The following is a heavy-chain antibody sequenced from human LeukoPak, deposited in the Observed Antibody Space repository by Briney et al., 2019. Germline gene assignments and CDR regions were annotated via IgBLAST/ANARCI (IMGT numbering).Heavy chain of an antibody. CDR1: GLTFSSYG. CDR3: ASILLWYVYDY. CDR2: ISTTGGTT. Sequence: GGTLRLSCAASGLTFSSYGMSWVRQAPGRGLEWVSAISTTGGTTYYADSVRGRFTISRDNSKNILYLQMNSLRAEDTAVYYCASILLWYVYDYWGQGTLVTVSS. V-gene: IGHV3-23*01. J-gene: IGHJ4*02. D-gene: IGHD3-10*01.